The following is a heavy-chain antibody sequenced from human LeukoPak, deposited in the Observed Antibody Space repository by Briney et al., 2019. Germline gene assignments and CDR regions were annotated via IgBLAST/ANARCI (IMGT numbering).Heavy chain of an antibody. Sequence: ASVKVSCKASGYTFTGYYMHWVRQAPGQGLEWMGWINPNSGGTNYAQKFQGWVTMTRDTSISPAYMELSRLRPDDTAVYYCARAVDSSGYYRPLVYYGMDVWGQGTTVTVSS. CDR2: INPNSGGT. J-gene: IGHJ6*02. CDR1: GYTFTGYY. CDR3: ARAVDSSGYYRPLVYYGMDV. V-gene: IGHV1-2*04. D-gene: IGHD3-22*01.